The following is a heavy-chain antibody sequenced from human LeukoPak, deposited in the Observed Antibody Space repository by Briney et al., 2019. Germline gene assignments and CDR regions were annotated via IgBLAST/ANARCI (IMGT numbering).Heavy chain of an antibody. D-gene: IGHD4-17*01. J-gene: IGHJ4*02. V-gene: IGHV4-30-4*01. CDR3: ASFDYGDYIPDY. Sequence: SQTLSLTCTVSGGSISSGDFYWSWIRQPPGKGLEWIGYVYYSGSTYYNPSLKSRVTISVDTSKNQFSLKLSSVIAADTAVYYCASFDYGDYIPDYWGQGTLVTVSS. CDR2: VYYSGST. CDR1: GGSISSGDFY.